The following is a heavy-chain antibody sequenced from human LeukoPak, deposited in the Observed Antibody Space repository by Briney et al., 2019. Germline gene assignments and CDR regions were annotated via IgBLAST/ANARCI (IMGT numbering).Heavy chain of an antibody. CDR3: AREGSGYDLGY. D-gene: IGHD5-12*01. CDR1: GFTFSSYW. J-gene: IGHJ4*02. CDR2: INGDGRNI. Sequence: GGSLRLSCVASGFTFSSYWMHWVRQDPRKGLVWVSRINGDGRNINYADSVRGRFTISRDNAKNTLYLQMNTLRVEDTAVYYCAREGSGYDLGYWGQGTLVTVSS. V-gene: IGHV3-74*01.